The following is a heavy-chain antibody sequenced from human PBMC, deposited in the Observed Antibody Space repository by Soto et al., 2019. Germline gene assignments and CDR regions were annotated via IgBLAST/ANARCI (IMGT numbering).Heavy chain of an antibody. Sequence: QVQLQESGPGLVKPSETLSLTCTVSGGSISSYYWSWIRQPPGKGLEWIGYIYYSGSTNYNPSLKSRVTISVDTSKNQFSLKLSSVTAADTAVYYCASSAPMVRGVLSFDYWGQGTLVTVSS. D-gene: IGHD3-10*01. CDR2: IYYSGST. CDR3: ASSAPMVRGVLSFDY. J-gene: IGHJ4*02. CDR1: GGSISSYY. V-gene: IGHV4-59*01.